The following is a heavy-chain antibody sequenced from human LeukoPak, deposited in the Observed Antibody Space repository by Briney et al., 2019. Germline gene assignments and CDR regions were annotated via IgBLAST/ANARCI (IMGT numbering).Heavy chain of an antibody. CDR2: ISSISSYI. J-gene: IGHJ4*02. D-gene: IGHD2-15*01. CDR3: ARGWSADYFDY. CDR1: GFTFSSYE. V-gene: IGHV3-21*06. Sequence: PGGSLRLSCAASGFTFSSYEMNWVRQAPGKGLEWVSSISSISSYIYYADSVKGRFTISRDNAKNSLYLQMNSLRAEDTAVYYCARGWSADYFDYWGQGILVTVSS.